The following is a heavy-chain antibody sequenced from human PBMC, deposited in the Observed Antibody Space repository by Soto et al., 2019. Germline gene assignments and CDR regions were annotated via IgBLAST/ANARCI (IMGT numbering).Heavy chain of an antibody. V-gene: IGHV1-3*01. CDR3: TSSSERGY. CDR2: INVGNGNA. Sequence: QVQFVQSGAEVKKPGASVKLSCKTSGYTYTEYAIHWVRQAPGQGLEWMGWINVGNGNAKYSQRVEGRVTMTGDASASTVYMEVGSLASEDTAVYYCTSSSERGYWGQGTLVTVSS. CDR1: GYTYTEYA. J-gene: IGHJ4*02.